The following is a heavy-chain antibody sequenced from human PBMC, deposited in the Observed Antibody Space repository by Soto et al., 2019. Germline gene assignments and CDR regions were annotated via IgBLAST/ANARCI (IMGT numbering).Heavy chain of an antibody. CDR3: ARDGAIAAAGPPYFYGMDV. CDR1: GYTFTSYY. V-gene: IGHV1-46*01. J-gene: IGHJ6*02. D-gene: IGHD6-13*01. CDR2: INPSGGST. Sequence: ASVKISCKASGYTFTSYYMHWVRQAPGQGLEWMGIINPSGGSTSYAQKFQGRVTMTRDTSTSTVYMELSSLRSEDTAVYYCARDGAIAAAGPPYFYGMDVWGQGTTVTVS.